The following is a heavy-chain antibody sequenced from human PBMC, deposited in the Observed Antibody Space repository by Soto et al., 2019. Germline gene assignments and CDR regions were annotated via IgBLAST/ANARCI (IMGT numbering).Heavy chain of an antibody. CDR2: IIPLLNTP. Sequence: SVKVSCKASGGTFSGYAVSWVRQAPGQGLEWMGVIIPLLNTPKYVQKFQGRVTITADASATTAYMELSSLRSEDTAVYYCARESSSPNYYYYGMDVWGQGTTVTVSS. CDR3: ARESSSPNYYYYGMDV. CDR1: GGTFSGYA. J-gene: IGHJ6*02. D-gene: IGHD6-6*01. V-gene: IGHV1-69*13.